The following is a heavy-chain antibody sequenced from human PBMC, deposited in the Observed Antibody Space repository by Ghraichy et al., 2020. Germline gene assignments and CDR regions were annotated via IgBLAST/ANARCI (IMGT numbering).Heavy chain of an antibody. J-gene: IGHJ6*02. CDR1: GYTFTSYD. V-gene: IGHV1-8*01. Sequence: ASVKVSCKSSGYTFTSYDINWVRQATGQGLEWMGWMNPNSGNTGYAQKFQGRVTMTRNTSISTAYMELSSLRSEDTAVYYCARFRDGDYVRYYYYYGMDVWGQGTTVTVSS. D-gene: IGHD4-17*01. CDR3: ARFRDGDYVRYYYYYGMDV. CDR2: MNPNSGNT.